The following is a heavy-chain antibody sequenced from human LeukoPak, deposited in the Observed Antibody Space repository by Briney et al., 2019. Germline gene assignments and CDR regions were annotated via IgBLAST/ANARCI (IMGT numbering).Heavy chain of an antibody. CDR1: GFTVSSNY. Sequence: PGGSLRLSCAAYGFTVSSNYMSWVRQAPGKGLEWVSVIYSGGSTYYADSVKGRFTISRDNSKNTLYLQMNSLRAEDTAVYYCARSRRGVDIYYYYMDVWGKGTTVTVSS. V-gene: IGHV3-53*01. CDR2: IYSGGST. D-gene: IGHD3-10*01. CDR3: ARSRRGVDIYYYYMDV. J-gene: IGHJ6*03.